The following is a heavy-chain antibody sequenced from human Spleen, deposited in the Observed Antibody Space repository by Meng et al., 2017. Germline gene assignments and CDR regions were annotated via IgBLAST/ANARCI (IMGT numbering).Heavy chain of an antibody. D-gene: IGHD3-10*01. CDR2: ISGSGGST. CDR3: AKDRLVRGVEWYFDL. J-gene: IGHJ2*01. CDR1: GFTFSSYA. V-gene: IGHV3-23*01. Sequence: GESLKISCAASGFTFSSYAMSWVRQAPGKGLEWVSAISGSGGSTYYADSVKGRFTISRDNSKNTLYLQMNSLRAEDTAVYYCAKDRLVRGVEWYFDLWGRGTLVTVSS.